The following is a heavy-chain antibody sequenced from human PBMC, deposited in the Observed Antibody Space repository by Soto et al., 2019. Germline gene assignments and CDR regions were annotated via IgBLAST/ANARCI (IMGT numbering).Heavy chain of an antibody. D-gene: IGHD1-1*01. V-gene: IGHV4-39*01. CDR3: ASRVAKVRPHSFDY. CDR1: GGSISSSSYY. Sequence: PSETLSLTCTVSGGSISSSSYYWGWIRQPPGKGLEWIGSIYYSGSTYYNPSLKSRVTISVDTSKNQFSLKLSSVTAADTAVYYCASRVAKVRPHSFDYWGQGTLVTVSS. J-gene: IGHJ4*02. CDR2: IYYSGST.